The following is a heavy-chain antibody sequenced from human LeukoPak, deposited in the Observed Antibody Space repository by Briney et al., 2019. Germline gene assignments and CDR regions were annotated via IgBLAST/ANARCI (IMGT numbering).Heavy chain of an antibody. V-gene: IGHV3-33*08. CDR1: GFSFNEYA. Sequence: PGGSLRLSCAAAGFSFNEYAMHWVRQAPGKGLEWVAVIWRDGSNKYHADSVKGRFTVSRDNPKNTLNLQMDSLRVEDTAVYYCARHGSGRKYFDPLDYWGQGTLVTVSS. J-gene: IGHJ4*02. D-gene: IGHD1-26*01. CDR3: ARHGSGRKYFDPLDY. CDR2: IWRDGSNK.